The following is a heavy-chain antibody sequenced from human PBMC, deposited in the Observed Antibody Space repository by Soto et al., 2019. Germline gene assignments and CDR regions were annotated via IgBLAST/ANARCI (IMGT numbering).Heavy chain of an antibody. J-gene: IGHJ6*02. D-gene: IGHD1-26*01. CDR3: ARERSGSYYYGMDV. V-gene: IGHV4-39*02. CDR1: GGSISSSSYY. CDR2: IYYSGST. Sequence: SQTLSLTCSVSGGSISSSSYYQGRIRQPPGKELVWNGSIYYSGSTNYNPTLTSPVTLSAHKSKNQLHLKLRSATAADTAVYYCARERSGSYYYGMDVWCQGTTVTVSS.